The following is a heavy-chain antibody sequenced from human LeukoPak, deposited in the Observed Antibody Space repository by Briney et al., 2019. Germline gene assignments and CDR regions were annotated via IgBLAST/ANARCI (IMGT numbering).Heavy chain of an antibody. CDR1: VCTFSGYP. CDR3: ARLLSSGSTRRIYEY. D-gene: IGHD6-6*01. Sequence: PGWSLTLSCPASVCTFSGYPMHWVRQAPSKELEYVSAITSDGGGTYYASSVRGRFTISRDNYMNTLYLQMGGLRDEDMAVYYCARLLSSGSTRRIYEYWGQGTLVTVSS. CDR2: ITSDGGGT. V-gene: IGHV3-64*01. J-gene: IGHJ4*02.